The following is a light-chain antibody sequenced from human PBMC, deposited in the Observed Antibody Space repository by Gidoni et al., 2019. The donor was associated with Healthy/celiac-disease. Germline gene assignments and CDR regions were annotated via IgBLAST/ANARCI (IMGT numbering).Light chain of an antibody. V-gene: IGKV3-20*01. Sequence: EVVLTQSPGTLSLSPGERATLSCRASQSVSSSYLAWYQQKPGQAPRLLIYGASSRATGIPDRFSGSGSGTDFTLTSSRLEPEDFAVYYCQQYGSSPPYTFGQXTKLEIK. CDR1: QSVSSSY. CDR2: GAS. CDR3: QQYGSSPPYT. J-gene: IGKJ2*01.